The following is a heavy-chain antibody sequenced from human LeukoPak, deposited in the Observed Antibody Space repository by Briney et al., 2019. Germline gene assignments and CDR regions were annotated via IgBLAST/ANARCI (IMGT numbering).Heavy chain of an antibody. CDR1: GGSFSGYY. J-gene: IGHJ4*02. Sequence: SETLSLTCAVYGGSFSGYYWSWIRQPPGKGLEWIGEINHSGSTNYNPSLKSRVTISVDTSKNQFSLELSSVTAADTAVYYCAGRTVTTLDYWGQGTLVTVSS. CDR3: AGRTVTTLDY. CDR2: INHSGST. V-gene: IGHV4-34*01. D-gene: IGHD4-17*01.